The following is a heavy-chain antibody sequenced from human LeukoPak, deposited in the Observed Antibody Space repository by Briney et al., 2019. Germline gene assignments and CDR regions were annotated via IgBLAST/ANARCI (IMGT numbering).Heavy chain of an antibody. CDR1: GGSFSGYY. J-gene: IGHJ4*02. CDR2: INHSGST. V-gene: IGHV4-34*01. Sequence: TPSETLSLTCAVYGGSFSGYYWSWIRQPPGKGLEWIGEINHSGSTYYNPSLKSRVTISVDTSKNQFSLKLSSVTAADTAVYYCARHVGYSSSWYDYWGQGTLVTVSS. CDR3: ARHVGYSSSWYDY. D-gene: IGHD6-13*01.